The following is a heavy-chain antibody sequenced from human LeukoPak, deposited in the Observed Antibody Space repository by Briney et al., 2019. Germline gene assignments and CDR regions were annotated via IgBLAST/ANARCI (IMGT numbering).Heavy chain of an antibody. CDR1: GFTLSSYG. CDR3: ARDKAGDIRGQLLFLTWFDP. D-gene: IGHD2-2*01. J-gene: IGHJ5*02. Sequence: GGSLRLSCAASGFTLSSYGMHWVRQAPGKGLEWVAVISYDGSNKYYADSVKGRFTISRDNSKNTLYLQMNSLRAEDTAVYYCARDKAGDIRGQLLFLTWFDPWGQGTLVTVSS. V-gene: IGHV3-30*06. CDR2: ISYDGSNK.